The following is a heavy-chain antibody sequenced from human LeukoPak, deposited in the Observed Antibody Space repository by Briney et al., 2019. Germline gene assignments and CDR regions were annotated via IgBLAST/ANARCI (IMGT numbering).Heavy chain of an antibody. CDR3: ANSGWGAARPRDY. V-gene: IGHV3-23*01. CDR2: ISGSGGST. CDR1: GFTFSSYA. Sequence: GGSLRLPCAASGFTFSSYAMSWVRQAPGKGLEWVSAISGSGGSTYYADSMKGRFTISRDNSKNTLYLQMNSLRAEDTAVYYCANSGWGAARPRDYWGQGTLVTVSS. J-gene: IGHJ4*02. D-gene: IGHD6-6*01.